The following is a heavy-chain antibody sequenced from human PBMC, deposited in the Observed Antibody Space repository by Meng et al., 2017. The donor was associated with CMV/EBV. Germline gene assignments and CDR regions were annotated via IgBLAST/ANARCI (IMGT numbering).Heavy chain of an antibody. CDR1: GDSVSSNSAA. CDR3: ARGIAVAGTRFDY. Sequence: GDSVSSNSAAWNCIRQSPSRGLEWLGRTYYRSKWYNDYAVSVKSRITINPDTSKNQFSLQLNSVTPEDTAVYYCARGIAVAGTRFDYWGQGTPVTVSS. CDR2: TYYRSKWYN. J-gene: IGHJ4*02. D-gene: IGHD6-19*01. V-gene: IGHV6-1*01.